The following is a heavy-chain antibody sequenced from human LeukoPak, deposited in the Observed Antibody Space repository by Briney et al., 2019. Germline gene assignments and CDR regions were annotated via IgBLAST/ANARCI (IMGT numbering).Heavy chain of an antibody. J-gene: IGHJ5*02. D-gene: IGHD3-16*01. Sequence: KPGGSLRLSCSVSGFTVSSKYMSWVSHPPGKGLEWIGEINHSGSTNYNPSLKSRVTISVDTSKNQFSLKLSSVTAADTAVYYCARGRSRLVDPWGQGTLVTVSS. CDR2: INHSGST. CDR1: GFTVSSKY. V-gene: IGHV4-34*01. CDR3: ARGRSRLVDP.